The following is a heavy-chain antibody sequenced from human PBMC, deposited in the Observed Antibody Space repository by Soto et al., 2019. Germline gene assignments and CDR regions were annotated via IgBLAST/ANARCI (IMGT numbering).Heavy chain of an antibody. CDR3: ARGGYYYDSSGYYYGGGYYYGMDV. Sequence: PSETQSLTCAFYGGSFSGYYWSWIRQPPGKGLEWIGEINHSGSTNYNPSHKSRVTISVDTSKNQFSLKLSSVTAADTAVYYCARGGYYYDSSGYYYGGGYYYGMDVWGQGTTVTVSS. J-gene: IGHJ6*02. CDR1: GGSFSGYY. V-gene: IGHV4-34*01. CDR2: INHSGST. D-gene: IGHD3-22*01.